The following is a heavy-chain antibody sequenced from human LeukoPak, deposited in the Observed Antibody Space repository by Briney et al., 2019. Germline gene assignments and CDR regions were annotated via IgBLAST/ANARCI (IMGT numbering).Heavy chain of an antibody. CDR1: GGSIRSHY. D-gene: IGHD4-23*01. CDR3: ARVGVTAPFDY. Sequence: SETLSLTCTVSGGSIRSHYWSWIRQPAGKGLEWIGSIYHSGSTYYNPSLKSRVTISVDTSKNQFSLKLSSVTAADTAVYYCARVGVTAPFDYWGQGTLVTVSS. J-gene: IGHJ4*02. V-gene: IGHV4-4*07. CDR2: IYHSGST.